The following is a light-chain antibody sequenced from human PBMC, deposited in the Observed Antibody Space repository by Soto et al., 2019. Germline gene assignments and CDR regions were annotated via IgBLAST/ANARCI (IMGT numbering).Light chain of an antibody. CDR1: SSNVGTGYD. Sequence: QSVLTQPPSVSGAPGQRVTISCTGSSSNVGTGYDVYWYQQLPGTPPKLLIYGNSNRPSGVPDRFSGSKSDTSASLAITGLLAEDEAAYYCQYYGSSRRLGVFGTGTKLTVL. J-gene: IGLJ1*01. CDR3: QYYGSSRRLGV. CDR2: GNS. V-gene: IGLV1-40*01.